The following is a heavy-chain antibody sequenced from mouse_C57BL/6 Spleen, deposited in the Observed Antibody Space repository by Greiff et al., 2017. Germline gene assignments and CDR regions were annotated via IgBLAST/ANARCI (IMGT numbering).Heavy chain of an antibody. Sequence: EVKLMESGGDLVKPGGSLKLSCAASGFTFSSYGMSWVRQTPDKRLEWVATISSGGSYTYYPDSVKGRFTISRDNAKNTLYLQMSSLKSEDTAMYYCARHRNYDYDGDFDYWSQGTTLTVSS. D-gene: IGHD2-4*01. J-gene: IGHJ2*01. CDR3: ARHRNYDYDGDFDY. V-gene: IGHV5-6*01. CDR2: ISSGGSYT. CDR1: GFTFSSYG.